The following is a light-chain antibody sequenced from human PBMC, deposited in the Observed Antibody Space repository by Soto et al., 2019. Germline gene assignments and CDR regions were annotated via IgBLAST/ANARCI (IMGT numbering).Light chain of an antibody. CDR1: SSDVGSSNL. V-gene: IGLV2-14*03. CDR3: SSYTTAATYV. CDR2: DVS. Sequence: QSALTQPASVSGSPGQSITISFTGISSDVGSSNLGSWYQQHHPGEAPKLIIYDVSHRPAGVSNRFSGSKSGNTASLTISGLQTEDEADYYCSSYTTAATYVFGTGTKVTVL. J-gene: IGLJ1*01.